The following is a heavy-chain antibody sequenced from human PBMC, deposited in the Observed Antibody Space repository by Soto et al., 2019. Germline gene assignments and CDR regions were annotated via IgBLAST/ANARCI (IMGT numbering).Heavy chain of an antibody. D-gene: IGHD3-22*01. CDR2: TYHTGNT. V-gene: IGHV4-38-2*01. CDR1: GYSISRGFY. CDR3: PRNKMSYENSGNSSRVDLDS. Sequence: PSVTLSLTWAVSGYSISRGFYWGWIRQSPGKGLEWIGSTYHTGNTYYNASLRSRVTISVDTSKNEFSLKLTSVTAADTAVYYCPRNKMSYENSGNSSRVDLDSWGKG. J-gene: IGHJ6*03.